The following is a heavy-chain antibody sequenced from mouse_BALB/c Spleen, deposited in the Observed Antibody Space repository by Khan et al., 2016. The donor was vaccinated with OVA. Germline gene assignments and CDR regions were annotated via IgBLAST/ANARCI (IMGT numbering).Heavy chain of an antibody. V-gene: IGHV1S132*01. CDR3: AREEALYYFDY. CDR2: IYPGTDNT. Sequence: QVQLQQSGAELVRPGASVKLSCKTSGYIFTSYWIHWVKQRSGQGLEWFARIYPGTDNTYYNEKLKDKVTLTADKSSSTVYMQLSSLKAEESAVYFCAREEALYYFDYWGQGTTLTVSS. J-gene: IGHJ2*01. CDR1: GYIFTSYW. D-gene: IGHD3-2*02.